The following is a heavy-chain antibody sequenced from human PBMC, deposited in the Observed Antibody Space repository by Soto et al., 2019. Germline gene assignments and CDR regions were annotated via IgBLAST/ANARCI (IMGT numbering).Heavy chain of an antibody. CDR1: GYSFTSYW. V-gene: IGHV5-51*01. CDR2: IYPGDSDT. J-gene: IGHJ6*02. Sequence: GESLKISCKGSGYSFTSYWIGWVRQMPGKGLEWMGIIYPGDSDTRYSPSFQGQVTISADKSISTAYLQWSSLKASDTAMYYCASPQGYDFWSGYRKTSYYYGMDVWGQGTTVTSP. CDR3: ASPQGYDFWSGYRKTSYYYGMDV. D-gene: IGHD3-3*01.